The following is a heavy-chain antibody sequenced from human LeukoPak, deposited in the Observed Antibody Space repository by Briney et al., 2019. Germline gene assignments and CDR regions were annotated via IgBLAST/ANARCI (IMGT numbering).Heavy chain of an antibody. CDR3: ARGGHDYYDSSGLDY. CDR1: GFTVSSNY. D-gene: IGHD3-22*01. J-gene: IGHJ4*02. Sequence: GGSLRLSSAASGFTVSSNYMSWVRQAPGKGLEWVSVIYSGGSTYYADSVKGRFTISRDNSKNTLYLQMNSLRAEDTAVYYCARGGHDYYDSSGLDYWGQGTLVTVSS. V-gene: IGHV3-66*01. CDR2: IYSGGST.